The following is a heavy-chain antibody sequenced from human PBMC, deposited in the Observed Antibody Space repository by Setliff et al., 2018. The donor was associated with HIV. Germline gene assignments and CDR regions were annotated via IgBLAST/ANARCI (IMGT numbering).Heavy chain of an antibody. CDR2: IYPGDSDA. D-gene: IGHD3-10*01. CDR1: GYSFTSYW. CDR3: VRERQSVYSYHGTGPSAFDI. Sequence: SGESLKISCKGSGYSFTSYWIGWVRQMPERGLEWMGVIYPGDSDARYSPSFQGQVTISVDKSINTAYLQWSSLKASDTAIYYCVRERQSVYSYHGTGPSAFDIWGQGTLVTVSS. J-gene: IGHJ3*02. V-gene: IGHV5-51*01.